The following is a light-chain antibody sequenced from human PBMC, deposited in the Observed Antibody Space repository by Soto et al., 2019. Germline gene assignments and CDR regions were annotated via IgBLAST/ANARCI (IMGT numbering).Light chain of an antibody. Sequence: QSALTQPPSVSGSPGQSVTISCAGTSSDVGSFNRVSWYQKTPGTAPKVVIYEVSNRPSGVPDRFSGSRSGSTASLTISGLQAEDEADYYCSLYTSSGTYVFGTGTKLTV. V-gene: IGLV2-18*01. CDR1: SSDVGSFNR. J-gene: IGLJ1*01. CDR3: SLYTSSGTYV. CDR2: EVS.